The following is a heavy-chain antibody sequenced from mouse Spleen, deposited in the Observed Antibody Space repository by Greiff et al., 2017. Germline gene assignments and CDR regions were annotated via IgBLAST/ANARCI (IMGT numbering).Heavy chain of an antibody. J-gene: IGHJ4*01. CDR1: GFNIKDYY. CDR3: TTGGYYGGGYAMDY. D-gene: IGHD2-3*01. Sequence: VQLQQSGAELVRPGASVKLSCTASGFNIKDYYMHWVKQRPEQGLEWIGRIDPEDGDTEYAPKFQGKATMTADTSSNTAYLQLSSLTSEDTAVYYCTTGGYYGGGYAMDYWGQGTSVPSPQ. CDR2: IDPEDGDT. V-gene: IGHV14-1*01.